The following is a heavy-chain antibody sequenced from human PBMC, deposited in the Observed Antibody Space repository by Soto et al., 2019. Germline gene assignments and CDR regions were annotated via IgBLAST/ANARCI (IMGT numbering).Heavy chain of an antibody. Sequence: QITLKESGPPLVKPTQTLTLTCTFSGFSLTTTGVGVGGIRQPPGKALEWLAIIYWDDDKRYSPSLKSRLTITKDTSKNQVVLTITNMDPVDTATYFCAHRAVLCSGGTCYSHPFDFWGQGTLVTVSS. V-gene: IGHV2-5*02. J-gene: IGHJ4*02. CDR2: IYWDDDK. CDR3: AHRAVLCSGGTCYSHPFDF. D-gene: IGHD2-15*01. CDR1: GFSLTTTGVG.